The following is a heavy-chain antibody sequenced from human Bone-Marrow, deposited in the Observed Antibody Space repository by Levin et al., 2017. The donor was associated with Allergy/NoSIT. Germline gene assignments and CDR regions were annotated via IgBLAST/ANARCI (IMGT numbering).Heavy chain of an antibody. J-gene: IGHJ4*02. CDR2: IYPIDSDT. Sequence: KLGESLKISCQVSGYSFTTYWIGWVRQMPGKGLEWMGIIYPIDSDTKYSPSFQGQVTISADKSISTAYLQWSSLKASDTAMYYCARRGDTAMDYWGQGTLVTVSS. V-gene: IGHV5-51*01. CDR1: GYSFTTYW. D-gene: IGHD5-18*01. CDR3: ARRGDTAMDY.